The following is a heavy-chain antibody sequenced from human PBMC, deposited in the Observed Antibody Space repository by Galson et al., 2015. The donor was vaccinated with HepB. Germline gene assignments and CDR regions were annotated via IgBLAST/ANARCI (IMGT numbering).Heavy chain of an antibody. Sequence: ETLSLTCTVSGVSIRSNTYSWGWIRQPPGKRLEWIGSIYYSGGSYYNPSLKSRVTISLETSKNQFSLQQSSVTAADTAMYYCARHSGGHTTPFESWGQGTLVTVSS. J-gene: IGHJ4*02. CDR3: ARHSGGHTTPFES. V-gene: IGHV4-39*01. CDR2: IYYSGGS. CDR1: GVSIRSNTYS. D-gene: IGHD3-10*01.